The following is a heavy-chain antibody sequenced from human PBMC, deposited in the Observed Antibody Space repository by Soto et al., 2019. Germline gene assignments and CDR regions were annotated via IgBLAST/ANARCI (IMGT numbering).Heavy chain of an antibody. CDR1: GGSIGSGDYY. CDR3: ARVKELRFLEWLSGLYYFDY. Sequence: SSETLSLTCTVSGGSIGSGDYYWSGIRQPPGKGLEWIGYIYYSGSTYYNPSLRSRVTISVDTSKNQFSLKLSSVTAADTAVYYCARVKELRFLEWLSGLYYFDYWGQGTLVTVSS. D-gene: IGHD3-3*01. V-gene: IGHV4-30-4*01. CDR2: IYYSGST. J-gene: IGHJ4*02.